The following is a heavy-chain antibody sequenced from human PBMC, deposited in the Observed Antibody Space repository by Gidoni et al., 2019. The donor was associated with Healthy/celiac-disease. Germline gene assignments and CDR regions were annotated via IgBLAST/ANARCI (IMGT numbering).Heavy chain of an antibody. CDR3: AKAQEGMTHDAFDI. J-gene: IGHJ3*02. CDR2: ISGSGGST. V-gene: IGHV3-23*01. Sequence: VQLLESGGGLVQPAASLIPSCAASGFSFRSNDMSWVRQAPGKGLEWVAAISGSGGSTYYADSVKGRFTISRDNSKNTLYLKMNSLRDEDTDVYYCAKAQEGMTHDAFDIWGQGTMVTVSS. CDR1: GFSFRSND. D-gene: IGHD3-10*01.